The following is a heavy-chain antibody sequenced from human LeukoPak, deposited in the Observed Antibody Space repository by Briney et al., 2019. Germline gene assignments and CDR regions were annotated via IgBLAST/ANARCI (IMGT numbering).Heavy chain of an antibody. CDR1: RGTISSYY. V-gene: IGHV4-59*08. CDR3: ARLSDAALAGGYYFDY. D-gene: IGHD5-18*01. Sequence: PSETLSLSCTVSRGTISSYYWSWVRQPPGQRLEWIGYIYYSGRTNYNPSLKSRVTMSVDTSKNQLSLKLSSVTAADTAVHYCARLSDAALAGGYYFDYWGQGTLVTVSS. CDR2: IYYSGRT. J-gene: IGHJ4*02.